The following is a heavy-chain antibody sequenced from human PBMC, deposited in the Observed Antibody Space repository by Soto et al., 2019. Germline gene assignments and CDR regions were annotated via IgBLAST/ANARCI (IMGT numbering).Heavy chain of an antibody. CDR3: ANFYYDTSGTTVGFDP. Sequence: PGGSLRLSCAASGFTFSNYAMHWVRQAPGKGLEWVAVISYDGSNKYYADSVKGRFTISRDDSKNTLYLQMNSLRAEDTAVYYCANFYYDTSGTTVGFDPWGQGTQVTVSS. CDR1: GFTFSNYA. CDR2: ISYDGSNK. V-gene: IGHV3-30*18. J-gene: IGHJ5*02. D-gene: IGHD3-22*01.